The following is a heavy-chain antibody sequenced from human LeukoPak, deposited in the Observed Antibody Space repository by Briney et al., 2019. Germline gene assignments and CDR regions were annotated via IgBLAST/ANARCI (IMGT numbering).Heavy chain of an antibody. CDR2: INTDGSST. J-gene: IGHJ1*01. CDR1: GFTFSTYW. Sequence: TGRSLRLSCAASGFTFSTYWMHWVRQAPGKGLMWVSRINTDGSSTSYADSVKGRFTISRDNAKNTLYLQMNSLRAEDTAVYYCAKDDILTGYRFQHWGQGTLVTVSS. D-gene: IGHD3-9*01. CDR3: AKDDILTGYRFQH. V-gene: IGHV3-74*01.